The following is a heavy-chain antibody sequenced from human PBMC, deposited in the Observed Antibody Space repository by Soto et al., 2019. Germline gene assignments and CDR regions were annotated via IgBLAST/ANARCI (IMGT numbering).Heavy chain of an antibody. CDR1: GGTFSSYA. D-gene: IGHD1-26*01. CDR2: IIPIFGTA. CDR3: ATVRGWELRDGMDV. J-gene: IGHJ6*02. V-gene: IGHV1-69*13. Sequence: SVKVSCKASGGTFSSYAISWVRQAPGQGLEWMGGIIPIFGTANYAQKLQGRVTITADESTSTAYMELSSLRSEDTAVYYCATVRGWELRDGMDVWGQGTTVTVSS.